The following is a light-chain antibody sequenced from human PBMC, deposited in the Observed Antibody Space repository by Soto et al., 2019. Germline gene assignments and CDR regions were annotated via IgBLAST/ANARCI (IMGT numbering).Light chain of an antibody. V-gene: IGLV2-14*01. Sequence: QSALTQPASVSGSPGQSIAISCTGTSSDVGAYNSVSWYQQYPGKAPKLMIHDVSNRPSGVSDRFSGSKSDNTASLTISGLQAEDEGDYYCRSYTSSSYYVYGCGTKLTVL. CDR2: DVS. CDR3: RSYTSSSYYV. J-gene: IGLJ1*01. CDR1: SSDVGAYNS.